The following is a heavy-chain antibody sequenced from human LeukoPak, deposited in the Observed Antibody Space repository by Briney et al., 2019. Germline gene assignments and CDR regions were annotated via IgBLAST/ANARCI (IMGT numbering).Heavy chain of an antibody. V-gene: IGHV1-18*01. D-gene: IGHD2-2*01. CDR2: ISAYNGNT. J-gene: IGHJ6*03. Sequence: GASVKVSCKASGYTFTSYGISWVRQAPGQGLEWMGWISAYNGNTNYAQKLQGRVTMTTDTSTSTAYMELRSLRSDDTAVYYCAGGAVVVPAARRGHYYYYYMDVWGKGTTVTVSS. CDR1: GYTFTSYG. CDR3: AGGAVVVPAARRGHYYYYYMDV.